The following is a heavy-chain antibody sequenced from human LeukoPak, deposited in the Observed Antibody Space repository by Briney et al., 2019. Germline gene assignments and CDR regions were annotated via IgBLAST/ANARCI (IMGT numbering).Heavy chain of an antibody. CDR2: IIPIFGTA. V-gene: IGHV1-69*05. CDR3: AREGVRRGSNIVVVVAARPGAFDI. Sequence: SVKVSCKASGGTFSSYAISWVRQAPGQGLEWMGRIIPIFGTANYAQKFQGRVTITTDESTSTAYMEMSSLRSEDTAVYYCAREGVRRGSNIVVVVAARPGAFDIWGQGTMVTVSS. J-gene: IGHJ3*02. CDR1: GGTFSSYA. D-gene: IGHD2-15*01.